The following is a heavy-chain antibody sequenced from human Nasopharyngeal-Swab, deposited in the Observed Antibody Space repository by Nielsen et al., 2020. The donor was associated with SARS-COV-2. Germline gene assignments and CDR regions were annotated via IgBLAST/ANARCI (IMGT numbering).Heavy chain of an antibody. CDR3: ARDCSSWYPYYFDY. V-gene: IGHV4-39*07. D-gene: IGHD6-13*01. CDR2: IYYSGRT. J-gene: IGHJ4*02. Sequence: WIRQPPGKGLEWIGSIYYSGRTYYNPSLKSRVTISVDTSKNQFSLKLSSVTAADTAVYYCARDCSSWYPYYFDYWGQGTLVTVSS.